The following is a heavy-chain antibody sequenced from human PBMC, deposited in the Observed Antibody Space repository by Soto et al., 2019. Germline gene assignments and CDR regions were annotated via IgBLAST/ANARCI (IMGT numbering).Heavy chain of an antibody. CDR2: IHYTGST. D-gene: IGHD2-15*01. CDR3: ARVHGGAHNNVSGIDP. Sequence: HVQLQESGPGLVKPSQTLSLTSSVSGDSIDSGHFYWTSIRQPPGKGMEWIGYIHYTGSTNYNPSLESPATTSVDTSWNQSSLEVTSGPSADTAVSYCARVHGGAHNNVSGIDPWRQGTGVSVSS. V-gene: IGHV4-30-4*01. J-gene: IGHJ5*02. CDR1: GDSIDSGHFY.